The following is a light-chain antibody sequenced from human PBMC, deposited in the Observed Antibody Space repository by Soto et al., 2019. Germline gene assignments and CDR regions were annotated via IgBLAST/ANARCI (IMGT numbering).Light chain of an antibody. CDR1: QTISSW. J-gene: IGKJ1*01. CDR2: KAS. CDR3: QHYNSYSEA. V-gene: IGKV1-5*03. Sequence: DIQMTQAPSALSGSVGDRVTITCRASQTISSWLAWYQQKPGKAPRLLIYKASTLKSGVSSRFSGSGSGTEFTLTISSLQPDDFATYYCQHYNSYSEAFGQGPKVE.